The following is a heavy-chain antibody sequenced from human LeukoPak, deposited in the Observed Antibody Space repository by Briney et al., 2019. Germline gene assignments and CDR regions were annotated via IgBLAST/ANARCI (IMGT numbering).Heavy chain of an antibody. CDR2: IYYSGST. V-gene: IGHV4-61*08. CDR1: GGSISSGDYY. J-gene: IGHJ5*02. D-gene: IGHD3-10*01. CDR3: ARASDYYGSGSYYNGYWFDP. Sequence: PSQTLSLTCTVSGGSISSGDYYWSWIRQPPGKGLEWIGYIYYSGSTNYNPSLKSRVTISVDTSKSHFSLKLSSVTAADTAVYYCARASDYYGSGSYYNGYWFDPWGQGTLVTVSS.